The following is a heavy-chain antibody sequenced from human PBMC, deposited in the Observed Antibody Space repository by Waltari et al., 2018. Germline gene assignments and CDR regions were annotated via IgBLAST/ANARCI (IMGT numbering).Heavy chain of an antibody. CDR3: ARVTMVRGVIKH. CDR2: INHSGST. Sequence: QVQLQQWGAGRLKPSETLSLTCAVYGWSFSGYSWSWIRQPPGKGLEWIGEINHSGSTNYNPSLKSRVTISVDTSKNQFSLKLSSVTAADTAVYYCARVTMVRGVIKHWGQGTLVTVSS. D-gene: IGHD3-10*01. CDR1: GWSFSGYS. J-gene: IGHJ1*01. V-gene: IGHV4-34*01.